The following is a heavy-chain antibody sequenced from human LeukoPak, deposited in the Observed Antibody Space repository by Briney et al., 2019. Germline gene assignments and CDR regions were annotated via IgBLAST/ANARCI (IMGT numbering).Heavy chain of an antibody. J-gene: IGHJ4*02. CDR2: INAGNGNT. Sequence: ASVKFSCKASGYTFTSYAMHWVRQAPGQRLGWMGWINAGNGNTKYSQKFQGRVTITRDTSASTAYMELSSPRSEDTAVYYCARSTIVVVPAAILDYWGQGTLVTVSS. V-gene: IGHV1-3*01. CDR1: GYTFTSYA. D-gene: IGHD2-2*01. CDR3: ARSTIVVVPAAILDY.